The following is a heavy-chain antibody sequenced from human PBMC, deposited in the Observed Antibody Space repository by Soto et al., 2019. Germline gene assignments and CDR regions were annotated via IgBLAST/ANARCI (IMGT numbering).Heavy chain of an antibody. D-gene: IGHD2-2*01. CDR3: ARGLPAAKTFDY. CDR1: GYTFTSYD. Sequence: ASVKVSCKASGYTFTSYDINWVRQATGQGLEWMGWMNPNSGNTGYAQKFQGRVTMTRNTSISTAYMELSSLRSEDTAVYYCARGLPAAKTFDYWGQGTLVTVSS. J-gene: IGHJ4*02. V-gene: IGHV1-8*01. CDR2: MNPNSGNT.